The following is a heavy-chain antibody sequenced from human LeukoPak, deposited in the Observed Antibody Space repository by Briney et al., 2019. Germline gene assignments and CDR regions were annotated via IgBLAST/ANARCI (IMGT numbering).Heavy chain of an antibody. CDR1: GGTFSSYA. J-gene: IGHJ4*02. Sequence: ASVKVSCKASGGTFSSYAISWVRQAPGQGLEWMGWINPNSGGTNYAQKFQGWVTMTRDTSISTAYMELSRLRSDDTAVYYCAVMLDYDILTGYNYWGQGTLVTVSS. V-gene: IGHV1-2*04. CDR3: AVMLDYDILTGYNY. D-gene: IGHD3-9*01. CDR2: INPNSGGT.